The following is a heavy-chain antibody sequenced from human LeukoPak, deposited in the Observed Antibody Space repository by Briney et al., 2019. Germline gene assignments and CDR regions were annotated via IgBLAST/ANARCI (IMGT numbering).Heavy chain of an antibody. CDR2: IYYSGST. D-gene: IGHD3-16*02. CDR3: ARAPDDYDYVWGSYRASQSGSRRRPSAFDI. CDR1: GGSISSYY. J-gene: IGHJ3*02. Sequence: SETLSLTCTVSGGSISSYYWSWIRQPPGKGLEWIGYIYYSGSTNYNPSLKSRVTISVDTSKNQFSLKLSSVTAADTAVYYCARAPDDYDYVWGSYRASQSGSRRRPSAFDIWGQGTMVTVSS. V-gene: IGHV4-59*01.